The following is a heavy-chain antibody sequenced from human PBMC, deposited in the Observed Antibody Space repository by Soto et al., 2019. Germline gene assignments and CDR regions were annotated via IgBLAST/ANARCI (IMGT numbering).Heavy chain of an antibody. Sequence: ASVKVSCKASGGTFSSYAISWVRQAPGQGLEWMGGIIPIFGTANYAQKFQGRVTITADESTSTAYMELSSLRSEDTAVYYCASDPLFTYGDANSYYYYVMDVWGQGTTVPVSS. J-gene: IGHJ6*02. CDR3: ASDPLFTYGDANSYYYYVMDV. V-gene: IGHV1-69*13. CDR2: IIPIFGTA. D-gene: IGHD4-17*01. CDR1: GGTFSSYA.